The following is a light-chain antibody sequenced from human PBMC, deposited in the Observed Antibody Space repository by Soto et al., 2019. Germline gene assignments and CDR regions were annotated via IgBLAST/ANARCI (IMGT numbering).Light chain of an antibody. CDR1: SSDVGGYNY. CDR3: SSHTSSNTLV. Sequence: QSVLTQPASVSVSPGQSITISCTGTSSDVGGYNYVSWYQQYPGKAPKVMIYEVNNRPSGVSNRFSGSKYGNTASLTISGLQSEDEADYYCSSHTSSNTLVFGGGTKLTVL. V-gene: IGLV2-14*01. CDR2: EVN. J-gene: IGLJ3*02.